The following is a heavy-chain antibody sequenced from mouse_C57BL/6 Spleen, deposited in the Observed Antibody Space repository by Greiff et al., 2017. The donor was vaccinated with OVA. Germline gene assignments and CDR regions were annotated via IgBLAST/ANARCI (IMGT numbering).Heavy chain of an antibody. J-gene: IGHJ2*01. CDR3: VRQRNYGSSYFDY. CDR1: GFSFNTYA. CDR2: IRSKSNNYAT. V-gene: IGHV10-1*01. D-gene: IGHD1-1*01. Sequence: EVQLVESGGGLVQPKGSLKLSCAASGFSFNTYAMNWVRQAPGKGLEWVARIRSKSNNYATYYADSVKDRFTISRDDSESMLYLQMNNLKTEDTAMYYCVRQRNYGSSYFDYWGQGTTLTVSS.